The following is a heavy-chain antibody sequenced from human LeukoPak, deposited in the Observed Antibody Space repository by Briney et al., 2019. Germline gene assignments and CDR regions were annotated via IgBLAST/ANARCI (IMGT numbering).Heavy chain of an antibody. CDR3: AREVPGGSVPSGT. CDR1: GFTVSSNS. J-gene: IGHJ5*02. V-gene: IGHV3-48*01. CDR2: ISSNSSTI. Sequence: GGSLRLSCTVSGFTVSSNSMSWVRQAPGKGLKWVSYISSNSSTIYYADSVKGRFTISRDNAKDSLYLQMNSLRAEDTAVYYCAREVPGGSVPSGTWGQGTLVTVSS. D-gene: IGHD2-15*01.